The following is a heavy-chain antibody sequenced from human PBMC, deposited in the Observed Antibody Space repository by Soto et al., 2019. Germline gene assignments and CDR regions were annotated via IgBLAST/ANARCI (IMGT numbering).Heavy chain of an antibody. CDR3: ARDFGSSWYNYYYYYMDV. Sequence: GGSLRLSCATSGFTFENYGMHWVRQAPGKGLEWVSVITYDGIYKSYADSVKGRFTVSRDNAKNTLYLQMNSLRAEDTAVYYCARDFGSSWYNYYYYYMDVWGKGTTVTVSS. CDR1: GFTFENYG. V-gene: IGHV3-30*03. CDR2: ITYDGIYK. D-gene: IGHD6-13*01. J-gene: IGHJ6*03.